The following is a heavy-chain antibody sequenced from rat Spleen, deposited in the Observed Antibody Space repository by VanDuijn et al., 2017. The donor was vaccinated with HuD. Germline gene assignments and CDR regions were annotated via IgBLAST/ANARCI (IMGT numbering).Heavy chain of an antibody. CDR1: GYSITSNY. J-gene: IGHJ2*01. V-gene: IGHV3-1*01. CDR2: ISSSSTT. CDR3: ASTYYGYISFHY. Sequence: EVQLQESGPGLVKPSQSLSLTCSVTGYSITSNYWGWIRKFPENKMEWIGNISSSSTTSYNPSLKSRISITSDTSKNQFFLQLNSVTTEDTAKYFCASTYYGYISFHYWGQGVMVTVSS. D-gene: IGHD1-9*01.